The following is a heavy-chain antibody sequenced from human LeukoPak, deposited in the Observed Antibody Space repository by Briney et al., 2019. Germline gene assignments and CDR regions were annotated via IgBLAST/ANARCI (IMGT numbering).Heavy chain of an antibody. CDR2: IKQDGSEK. CDR3: ARDLASQGRLYCSSTRCSKGAFDI. D-gene: IGHD2-2*01. Sequence: GGSLRLSCAASGFTFSSYWMTWVRQAPGKGLEWVANIKQDGSEKYYVDSVKGRFTISRDNAKNLLYLQMNSLRAEDTAVYYCARDLASQGRLYCSSTRCSKGAFDIWGQGTMVTVSS. V-gene: IGHV3-7*01. J-gene: IGHJ3*02. CDR1: GFTFSSYW.